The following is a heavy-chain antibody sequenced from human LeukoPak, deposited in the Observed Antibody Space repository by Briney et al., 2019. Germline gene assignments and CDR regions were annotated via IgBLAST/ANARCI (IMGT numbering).Heavy chain of an antibody. J-gene: IGHJ5*02. V-gene: IGHV4-38-2*02. D-gene: IGHD3-10*01. CDR2: IYHSGST. CDR3: ARDYRVESMVRGVILYNWFDP. CDR1: GYSISSGYY. Sequence: SETLSLTCTVSGYSISSGYYWGWIRQPPGKGLEWIGSIYHSGSTYYNPSLKSRVTISVDTSKNQFSLKLSSVTAADTAVYYCARDYRVESMVRGVILYNWFDPWGQGTLVTVSS.